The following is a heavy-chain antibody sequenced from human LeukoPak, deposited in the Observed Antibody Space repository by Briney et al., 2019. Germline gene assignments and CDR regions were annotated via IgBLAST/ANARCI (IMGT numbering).Heavy chain of an antibody. Sequence: GASVKVSCKASGFTFTSSAVQWGGQARGQRPEWIGWIVVGSGNTNYSQKFQERVTITRDMSTSTAYMELSSLRSEDTAVYYCAAPGVGATERAYYYYGMDVWGQGTTVTVSS. CDR3: AAPGVGATERAYYYYGMDV. CDR1: GFTFTSSA. J-gene: IGHJ6*02. D-gene: IGHD1-26*01. CDR2: IVVGSGNT. V-gene: IGHV1-58*01.